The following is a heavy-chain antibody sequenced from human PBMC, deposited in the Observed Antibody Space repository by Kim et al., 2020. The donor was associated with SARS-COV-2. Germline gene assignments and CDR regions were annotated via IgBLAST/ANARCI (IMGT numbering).Heavy chain of an antibody. CDR2: ISYDGSNK. D-gene: IGHD3-16*02. Sequence: GGSLRLSCAASGFTFSSYGMHWVRQAPGKGLEWVAVISYDGSNKYYADSVKGRFTISRDNSKNTLYLQMNSLRAEDTAVYYCAKILYVISSTLTFDYWG. V-gene: IGHV3-30*18. J-gene: IGHJ4*01. CDR3: AKILYVISSTLTFDY. CDR1: GFTFSSYG.